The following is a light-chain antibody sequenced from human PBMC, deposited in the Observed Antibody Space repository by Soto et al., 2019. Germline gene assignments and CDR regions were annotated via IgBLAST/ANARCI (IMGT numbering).Light chain of an antibody. CDR1: GGHSSYI. Sequence: QPVLTQSSSASASLGSSVKLTCTLSGGHSSYIIAWHQQQPGKAPRFLMKLEGSGSYNKGSGVPDRFSGSRSGADRYLTISNLQSEDEADYYCETWDSNTRVFGGGTKLTVL. V-gene: IGLV4-60*03. CDR2: LEGSGSY. J-gene: IGLJ3*02. CDR3: ETWDSNTRV.